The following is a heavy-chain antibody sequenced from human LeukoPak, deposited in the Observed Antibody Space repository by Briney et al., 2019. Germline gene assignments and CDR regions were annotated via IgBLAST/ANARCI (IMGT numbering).Heavy chain of an antibody. J-gene: IGHJ6*03. Sequence: GASVKVSCKASGYTFTSYYMHWVRQAPGQGLEWMGIINPSGGSTSYAQKFQGRVTMTRDTSTSTVYMELSSLRSEDTAVYYCARVGGGARPLDYYYYMDVWGKGTTVTVSS. D-gene: IGHD6-6*01. CDR3: ARVGGGARPLDYYYYMDV. V-gene: IGHV1-46*01. CDR1: GYTFTSYY. CDR2: INPSGGST.